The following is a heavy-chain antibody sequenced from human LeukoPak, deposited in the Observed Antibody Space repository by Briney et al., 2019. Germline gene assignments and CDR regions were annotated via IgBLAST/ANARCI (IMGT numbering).Heavy chain of an antibody. D-gene: IGHD3-10*01. Sequence: LGGSLRLSCAASGFTFSSHGMHWVRQAPGKGLEWVAVIWYDGSNKYYADSVKGRFTISRDNSKNTLYLQMNSLRAEDTAVYFCARGYGSGSPLYYYYGMDVWGKGTTVTVSS. CDR2: IWYDGSNK. CDR3: ARGYGSGSPLYYYYGMDV. V-gene: IGHV3-33*01. J-gene: IGHJ6*04. CDR1: GFTFSSHG.